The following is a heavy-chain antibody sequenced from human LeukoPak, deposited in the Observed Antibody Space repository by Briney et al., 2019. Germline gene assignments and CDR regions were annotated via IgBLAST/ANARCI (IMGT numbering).Heavy chain of an antibody. CDR1: GGTFSSYA. V-gene: IGHV1-69*05. D-gene: IGHD2/OR15-2a*01. J-gene: IGHJ5*02. Sequence: ASVKVSCKASGGTFSSYAISWVRQAPGQGLEWMGGIIPIFGTANYAQKFQGRVTITTDESTSIAYMELSSLRSEDTAVYYCARTEAPFRFDPWGQGTLVTVSS. CDR2: IIPIFGTA. CDR3: ARTEAPFRFDP.